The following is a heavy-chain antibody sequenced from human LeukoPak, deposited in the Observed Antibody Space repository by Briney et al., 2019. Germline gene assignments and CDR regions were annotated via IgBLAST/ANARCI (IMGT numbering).Heavy chain of an antibody. D-gene: IGHD4-17*01. CDR3: ARTTVTTSDDAFDI. CDR1: GYTFTTYG. V-gene: IGHV1-18*01. J-gene: IGHJ3*02. CDR2: ISAYNGNT. Sequence: ASVKVSCKASGYTFTTYGISWVRQAPGQGLEWMGWISAYNGNTNYAQKLQGRVTMTTDTSTSTAYMELRSLRSDDTAVYYCARTTVTTSDDAFDIWGQGTMVTVSS.